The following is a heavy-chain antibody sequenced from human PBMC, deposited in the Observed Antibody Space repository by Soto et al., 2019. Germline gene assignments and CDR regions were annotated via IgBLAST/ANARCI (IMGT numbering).Heavy chain of an antibody. J-gene: IGHJ6*01. CDR3: ATXSGCSGTSCYPRTGMDV. CDR1: GYTLTELS. D-gene: IGHD2-2*01. CDR2: FDPEVGQT. V-gene: IGHV1-24*01. Sequence: GAAVKVSCKVSGYTLTELSIHWVRQAPGKGLEWMGGFDPEVGQTIYAQKIQGRVTMTEDTSIDTAYMELSSLRSEDTAVYDCATXSGCSGTSCYPRTGMDVWGQGTTVTVSS.